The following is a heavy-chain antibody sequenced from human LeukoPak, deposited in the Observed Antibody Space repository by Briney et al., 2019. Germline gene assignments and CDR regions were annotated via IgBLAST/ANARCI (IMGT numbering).Heavy chain of an antibody. J-gene: IGHJ4*02. CDR2: ISGSSGII. CDR3: ARGSTYYGSSGQVPFDY. D-gene: IGHD3-22*01. Sequence: GGSLRLSCAASGFTFNTYTMNWVRQAPGKGLEWVSYISGSSGIIDYADSVRGRFTISRDNAKNSLYLQMNSLRAEDTAVYYCARGSTYYGSSGQVPFDYWGQGTLVTVSS. CDR1: GFTFNTYT. V-gene: IGHV3-48*01.